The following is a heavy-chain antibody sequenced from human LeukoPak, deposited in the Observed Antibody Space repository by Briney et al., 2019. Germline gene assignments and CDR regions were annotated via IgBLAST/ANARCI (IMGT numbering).Heavy chain of an antibody. CDR1: GGSISSYY. CDR2: IYSSGST. J-gene: IGHJ4*02. Sequence: PSETLSLTCTVSGGSISSYYWSWIRQPAGKGLEWIGHIYSSGSTNYNPSLKSRVTMSVDTSKNQFSLKLRSVTAADTAVYYCAREVRSSGYSLDYWGQGTLVTVSS. CDR3: AREVRSSGYSLDY. V-gene: IGHV4-4*07. D-gene: IGHD3-22*01.